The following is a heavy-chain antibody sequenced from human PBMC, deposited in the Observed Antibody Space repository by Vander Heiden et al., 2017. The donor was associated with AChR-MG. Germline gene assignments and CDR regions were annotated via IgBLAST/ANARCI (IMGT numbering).Heavy chain of an antibody. CDR3: ARTPRVASGWSGGWFDP. V-gene: IGHV1-69*02. Sequence: QVQLVQSGAEVKKPGSSVKVSCKASGGTLSSYTISWVRQAPGQGLEWMGRIIPILGIANYAQKFQGRVTITADKSTSTAYMELSSLRSEDTAVYYCARTPRVASGWSGGWFDPWGQGTLVTVSS. D-gene: IGHD6-19*01. J-gene: IGHJ5*02. CDR1: GGTLSSYT. CDR2: IIPILGIA.